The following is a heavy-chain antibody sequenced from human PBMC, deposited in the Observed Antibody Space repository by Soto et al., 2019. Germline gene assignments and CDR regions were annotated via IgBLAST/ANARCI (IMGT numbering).Heavy chain of an antibody. CDR1: GYTFFTYD. CDR2: ISTYSGDT. Sequence: QVHLVQSGVEVKTPGASVKVSCQASGYTFFTYDISWVRQAPGQGLEWMGWISTYSGDTKYAQKFQGRVTMTTDTSTTTAYLALRSLRPDDTTVYYCARHPAPTTSENWFDPWGQGTLVTVSS. V-gene: IGHV1-18*01. D-gene: IGHD5-12*01. CDR3: ARHPAPTTSENWFDP. J-gene: IGHJ5*02.